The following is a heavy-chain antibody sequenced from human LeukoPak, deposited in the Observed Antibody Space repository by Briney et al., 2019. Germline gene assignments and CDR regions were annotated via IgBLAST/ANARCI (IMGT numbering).Heavy chain of an antibody. V-gene: IGHV3-15*01. CDR3: TSYCSSTSCYAIDY. J-gene: IGHJ4*02. CDR1: GFTFSNAW. CDR2: IKSKTDGGTT. Sequence: GGSLRLSCAASGFTFSNAWMSWVRQAPGKGLEWVGRIKSKTDGGTTGYAAPVKGRFTISRDDSKNTLYLQMNSLKTEDTAVYYCTSYCSSTSCYAIDYWGQGTLVTVSS. D-gene: IGHD2-2*01.